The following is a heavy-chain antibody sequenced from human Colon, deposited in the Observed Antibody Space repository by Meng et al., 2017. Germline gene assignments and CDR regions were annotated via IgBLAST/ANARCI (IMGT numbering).Heavy chain of an antibody. D-gene: IGHD1/OR15-1a*01. CDR1: GDSISSSDSY. Sequence: QLQLQESGPGLVKPSEALSLTCSVSGDSISSSDSYWGWIRQSPGKGLEWIGSIGHSGFTYYTPSLESRVTVSVDTSRSQFSLELTSVTAADTAVYYCVRSRAWVRTGFDPWGRGTLVTVSS. CDR3: VRSRAWVRTGFDP. CDR2: IGHSGFT. V-gene: IGHV4-39*01. J-gene: IGHJ5*02.